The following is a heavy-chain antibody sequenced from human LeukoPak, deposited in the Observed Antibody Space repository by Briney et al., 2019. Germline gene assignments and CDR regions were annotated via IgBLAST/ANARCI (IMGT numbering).Heavy chain of an antibody. CDR2: IYHSGST. V-gene: IGHV4-38-2*01. J-gene: IGHJ4*02. Sequence: SETLSLTCAVSGYSISSGYYWGWIRQPPGKGLEWIGSIYHSGSTYYNPSLKSRVTISVDTSKNQFSLKLSSVTAADTAVYYCASGRLGRYFDWSPPGYWGQGTLVTASS. CDR1: GYSISSGYY. CDR3: ASGRLGRYFDWSPPGY. D-gene: IGHD3-9*01.